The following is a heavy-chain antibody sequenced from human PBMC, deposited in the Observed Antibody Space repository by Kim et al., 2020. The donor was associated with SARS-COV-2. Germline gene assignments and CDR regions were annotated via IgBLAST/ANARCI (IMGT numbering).Heavy chain of an antibody. D-gene: IGHD3-3*01. CDR1: GYTFTSYA. Sequence: ASVKVSCKASGYTFTSYAMNWVRQAPGQGLEWMGWINTNTGNPTYAQGFTGRFVFSLDTSVSTAYLQISSLKAEDTAVYYCARDSIPVLRFLTQPPDAFDIWGQGKMVTVSS. V-gene: IGHV7-4-1*02. CDR2: INTNTGNP. CDR3: ARDSIPVLRFLTQPPDAFDI. J-gene: IGHJ3*02.